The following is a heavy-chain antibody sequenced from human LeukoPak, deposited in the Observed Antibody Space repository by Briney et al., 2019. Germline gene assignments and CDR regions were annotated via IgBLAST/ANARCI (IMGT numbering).Heavy chain of an antibody. D-gene: IGHD3-3*01. CDR1: GFTFNSYW. CDR2: TDEDRKTI. V-gene: IGHV3-74*01. CDR3: VSDLCGGDDQ. J-gene: IGHJ5*02. Sequence: GGSLRLSCAASGFTFNSYWMHWVRQAPGKVLVWVSRTDEDRKTIDYADSVKGRFTISRDNAKDTLYLQMSSLRDEDTAVYYCVSDLCGGDDQWGRGTLVTVSS.